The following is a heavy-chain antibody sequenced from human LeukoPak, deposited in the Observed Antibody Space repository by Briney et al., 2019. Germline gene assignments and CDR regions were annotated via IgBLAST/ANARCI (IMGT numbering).Heavy chain of an antibody. Sequence: GGSLRLSCAASGFIFSTYWMNWVRQAPGKGLEWVANIKEDGSANYYVDSVKGRFSISRENAKNSLYLQMNSLRAQDTAVYYCVMDMDVWGQGTTVTVSS. CDR2: IKEDGSAN. CDR1: GFIFSTYW. CDR3: VMDMDV. J-gene: IGHJ6*02. V-gene: IGHV3-7*05.